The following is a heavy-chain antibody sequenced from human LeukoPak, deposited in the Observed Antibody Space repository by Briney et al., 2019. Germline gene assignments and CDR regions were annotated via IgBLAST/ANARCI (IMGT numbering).Heavy chain of an antibody. CDR3: ARGLRRLGI. V-gene: IGHV4-34*01. CDR1: GGSFSGYY. J-gene: IGHJ3*02. CDR2: INHSGST. Sequence: PSETLSLTCAVYGGSFSGYYWSWIRQPPGKGLEWIGEINHSGSTNYNPSLKSRVTISVDTSKNQFSLKLSSVTAADTAVSYCARGLRRLGIWGQGTMVTVSS. D-gene: IGHD3-16*01.